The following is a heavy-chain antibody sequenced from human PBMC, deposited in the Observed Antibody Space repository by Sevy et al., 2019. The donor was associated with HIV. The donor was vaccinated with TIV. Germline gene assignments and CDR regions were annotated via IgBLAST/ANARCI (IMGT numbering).Heavy chain of an antibody. CDR1: GYTFTNND. CDR2: MNPNSADT. D-gene: IGHD2-21*02. CDR3: ARVSPCGGYCYYFDF. V-gene: IGHV1-8*01. Sequence: ASVKVSCTASGYTFTNNDIIWVRQATGQGLEWMGGMNPNSADTGYVLKFQGRVTLTNNPSRSTAYMELGSLTSEDTAVYYCARVSPCGGYCYYFDFWGQGTLLTVSS. J-gene: IGHJ4*02.